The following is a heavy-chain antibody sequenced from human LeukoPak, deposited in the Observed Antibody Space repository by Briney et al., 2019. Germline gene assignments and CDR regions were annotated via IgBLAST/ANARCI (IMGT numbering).Heavy chain of an antibody. J-gene: IGHJ4*02. CDR3: TRRSGGTGTTLGY. CDR1: GCTFTSYY. Sequence: GASVKVSCKASGCTFTSYYMHWVRQAPGQGLEWMGIINPSGGSTSYAQKFQGRVTMTRDTSTSTVYMELSSLRSEDTAVYYCTRRSGGTGTTLGYWDQGTLVTVSS. D-gene: IGHD1-1*01. V-gene: IGHV1-46*01. CDR2: INPSGGST.